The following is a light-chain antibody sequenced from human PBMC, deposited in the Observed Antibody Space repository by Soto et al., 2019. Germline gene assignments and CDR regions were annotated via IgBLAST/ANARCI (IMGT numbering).Light chain of an antibody. J-gene: IGLJ3*02. CDR2: EDS. CDR1: SSGAGNYNF. Sequence: QSALTQPASVSGSPGQSITISCTGTSSGAGNYNFVSWYQQHPGKAPKVIIYEDSTRPSGVSNRISGSKSGNTASLTISGLQAEDEADYYCCSYAGSSTSWVFGGVTKLTVL. V-gene: IGLV2-23*01. CDR3: CSYAGSSTSWV.